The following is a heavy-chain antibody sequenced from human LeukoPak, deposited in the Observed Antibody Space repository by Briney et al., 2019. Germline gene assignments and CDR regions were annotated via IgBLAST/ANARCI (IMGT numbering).Heavy chain of an antibody. CDR1: GGSISSGDYY. CDR2: IYYSGST. V-gene: IGHV4-30-4*08. D-gene: IGHD3-3*01. CDR3: ARERFITIFGVVTN. J-gene: IGHJ4*02. Sequence: SQTLSLTCTVSGGSISSGDYYWSWIRQPPGKGLEWIGYIYYSGSTYYNPSLKSRVTISVDTSKNQFSLKLSSVTAADTAVYYCARERFITIFGVVTNWGQGTLVTVSS.